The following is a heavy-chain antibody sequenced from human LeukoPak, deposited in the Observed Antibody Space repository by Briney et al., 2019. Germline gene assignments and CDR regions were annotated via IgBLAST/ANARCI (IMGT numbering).Heavy chain of an antibody. V-gene: IGHV4-59*08. CDR1: GGSISTYY. D-gene: IGHD3-22*01. CDR2: MYSSGST. J-gene: IGHJ4*02. Sequence: SETLSLTCTVSGGSISTYYWSWIRQPPGKGLEWIGCMYSSGSTNYNPPLNSRVTISANTSKNQFSLKLSSVTAADTAVYYCARLDSSGYHSDYCGQGTLVTVSS. CDR3: ARLDSSGYHSDY.